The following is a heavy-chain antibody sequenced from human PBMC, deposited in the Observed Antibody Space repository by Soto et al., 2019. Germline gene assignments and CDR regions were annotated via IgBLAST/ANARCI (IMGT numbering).Heavy chain of an antibody. CDR3: ARDLGYCSGGSCYSTNSFDY. CDR2: ICSRSSNI. CDR1: GFTFSSYG. V-gene: IGHV3-48*02. J-gene: IGHJ4*02. D-gene: IGHD2-15*01. Sequence: PGGSLRLSCAASGFTFSSYGMHWVRQAPGKGLEWVADICSRSSNIYYADSVKGRFTISRDNAKNSLYLQMNSLRDEDTAVYYCARDLGYCSGGSCYSTNSFDYWGQGTLVTVSS.